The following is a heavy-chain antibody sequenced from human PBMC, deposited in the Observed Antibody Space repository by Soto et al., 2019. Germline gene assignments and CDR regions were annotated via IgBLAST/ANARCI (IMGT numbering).Heavy chain of an antibody. CDR3: ASNRGGPGVLRYFGWFSAYYYYGMDV. V-gene: IGHV4-30-4*01. CDR2: IYTSGFT. CDR1: GGSVYSVNHY. J-gene: IGHJ6*02. D-gene: IGHD3-9*01. Sequence: SETLSLPCTVSGGSVYSVNHYWSWIRQPPGKGREWIGYIYTSGFTHYNPSRKSRVKIFLDKSRMQFSLRLRSVTAGDSAGYYWASNRGGPGVLRYFGWFSAYYYYGMDVWCQGTTVTVSS.